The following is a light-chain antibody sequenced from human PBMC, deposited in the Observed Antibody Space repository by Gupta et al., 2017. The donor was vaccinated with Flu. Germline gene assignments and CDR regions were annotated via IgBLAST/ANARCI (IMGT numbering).Light chain of an antibody. CDR3: QQYNSSPST. Sequence: DIQMTQSPSTLSASVGDRVTITCRASQSISSWLDWYQQKPGKAPKLLIYKASRVESGVPSRFSGSGSGTEFTLTISILQPDDFATYYCQQYNSSPSTFGQGTKLDTK. J-gene: IGKJ2*01. CDR1: QSISSW. V-gene: IGKV1-5*03. CDR2: KAS.